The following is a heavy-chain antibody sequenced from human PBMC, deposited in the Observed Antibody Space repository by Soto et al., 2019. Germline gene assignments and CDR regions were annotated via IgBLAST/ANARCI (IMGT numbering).Heavy chain of an antibody. J-gene: IGHJ4*02. Sequence: ASVKVSCKASGYTFTGYYMHWVRQAPGQGLEWMGWINPNSGGTNYAQKFQGWVTMTRDTSISTAYMELSRLRSDDTAVYYCARAGTAAAGVFDYWGQGTLVTVSS. CDR1: GYTFTGYY. CDR3: ARAGTAAAGVFDY. D-gene: IGHD6-13*01. CDR2: INPNSGGT. V-gene: IGHV1-2*04.